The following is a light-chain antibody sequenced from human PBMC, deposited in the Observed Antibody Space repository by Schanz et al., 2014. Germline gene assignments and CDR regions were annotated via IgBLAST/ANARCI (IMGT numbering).Light chain of an antibody. J-gene: IGLJ3*02. CDR3: AVWDDSLSAWV. CDR2: RNG. V-gene: IGLV1-47*01. CDR1: NSNIGRNY. Sequence: QSVLTQPPSESGTPGQRVAMSCSGSNSNIGRNYVYWYRQLPGTAPKLLIYRNGQRPSGVPDRFSGSKSGTSASLAISGLRSEDEADYYCAVWDDSLSAWVFGGGTKLTVL.